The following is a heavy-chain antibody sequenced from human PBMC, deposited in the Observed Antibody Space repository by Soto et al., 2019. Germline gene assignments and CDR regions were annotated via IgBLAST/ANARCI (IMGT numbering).Heavy chain of an antibody. Sequence: EVQLVESGGGLVQPGGSLRLSCAASGFTFSSYSRNWVRQAPGKGLEWVSYISSSSSTIYYADSVKGRFTISRDNAKNSLYLQMNSLRAEDTAVYYCARDQVVVEITFGGVIASSDAFDIWGQGTMVTVSS. J-gene: IGHJ3*02. V-gene: IGHV3-48*01. CDR2: ISSSSSTI. CDR1: GFTFSSYS. CDR3: ARDQVVVEITFGGVIASSDAFDI. D-gene: IGHD3-16*02.